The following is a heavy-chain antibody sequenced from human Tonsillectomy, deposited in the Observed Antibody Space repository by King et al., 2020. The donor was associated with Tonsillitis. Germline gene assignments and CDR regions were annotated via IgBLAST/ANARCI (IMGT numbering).Heavy chain of an antibody. J-gene: IGHJ4*02. V-gene: IGHV4-61*02. Sequence: QLQESGPGLVKPSQTLSLTCTVSGGSISGGSFYWSWIRQPAGKGLEWIGRIYTSGSTNFNPSLKSRVTMSVDTSKNQFSLKLTSVTAADTAVYYCRGSSSSKDRSPKNPLDDYWGQGTLVTVSS. D-gene: IGHD6-13*01. CDR3: RGSSSSKDRSPKNPLDDY. CDR2: IYTSGST. CDR1: GGSISGGSFY.